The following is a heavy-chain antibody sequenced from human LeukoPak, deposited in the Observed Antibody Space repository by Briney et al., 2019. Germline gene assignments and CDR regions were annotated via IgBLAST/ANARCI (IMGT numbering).Heavy chain of an antibody. CDR1: GFTFSSYS. Sequence: GGSLRLSCAASGFTFSSYSMSWVRQAPGKGLEWVGRIKSKTDGGTTDYAAPVKGRFTISRDDSKNTLYLQMNSLKTEDTAVYYCTTDYGGVGDGWGQGTLVTVSS. D-gene: IGHD1-26*01. J-gene: IGHJ4*02. V-gene: IGHV3-15*01. CDR3: TTDYGGVGDG. CDR2: IKSKTDGGTT.